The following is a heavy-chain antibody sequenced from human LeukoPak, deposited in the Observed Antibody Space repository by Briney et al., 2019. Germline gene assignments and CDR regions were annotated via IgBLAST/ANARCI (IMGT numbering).Heavy chain of an antibody. J-gene: IGHJ4*02. CDR2: IFIGGST. CDR3: ASKFIFNFDY. V-gene: IGHV3-66*01. D-gene: IGHD3-9*01. Sequence: GGSLRLSCAASGFTVSNNYMSWVRQAPGKGLEWVSIIFIGGSTYYADSVKGRFTISRDNSKNTLYLQMNSLRAEDTAVYYCASKFIFNFDYWGQGTLVTVSS. CDR1: GFTVSNNY.